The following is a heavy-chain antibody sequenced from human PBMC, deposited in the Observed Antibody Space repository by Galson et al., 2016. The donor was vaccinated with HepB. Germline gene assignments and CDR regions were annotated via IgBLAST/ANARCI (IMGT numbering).Heavy chain of an antibody. V-gene: IGHV3-30*18. D-gene: IGHD5-24*01. CDR2: ISHDGTNK. CDR3: AKESGAYNSYGMDV. Sequence: SLRLSCAGSGFTFSDYGIHWVRQAPGKGLEWVAVISHDGTNKYYADSVKGRFIMSRDNSKNTLYLQMNSLRVEDTAVYYCAKESGAYNSYGMDVWGQGTTVTVSS. CDR1: GFTFSDYG. J-gene: IGHJ6*02.